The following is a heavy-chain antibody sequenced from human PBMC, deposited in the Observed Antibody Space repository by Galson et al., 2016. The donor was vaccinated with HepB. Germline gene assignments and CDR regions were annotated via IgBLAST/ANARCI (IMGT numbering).Heavy chain of an antibody. CDR1: GFTFRIYH. D-gene: IGHD5-24*01. V-gene: IGHV3-23*01. CDR3: ARRDGDMQPSDY. Sequence: SLRLSCAASGFTFRIYHMTWVCQAPGKGLEWVSAISSGGSTYYADSVKGRFSISRDNSKNILYLQMNSLRVEDTAVYYCARRDGDMQPSDYWGQGTLVTVSS. J-gene: IGHJ4*02. CDR2: ISSGGST.